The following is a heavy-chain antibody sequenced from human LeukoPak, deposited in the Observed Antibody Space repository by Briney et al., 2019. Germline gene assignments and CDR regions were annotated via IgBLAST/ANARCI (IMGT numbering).Heavy chain of an antibody. D-gene: IGHD6-19*01. J-gene: IGHJ4*02. CDR2: ISGSGGST. Sequence: GRSLRPSCAASGFTSSSYAMSCVRQPQGKGLEWVSAISGSGGSTYYADSVKGRFTISRDNSKNTLYLQMNSLRAEDTAVYYCVRKGAVPILYYFDYWGQGTLVTVSS. CDR3: VRKGAVPILYYFDY. V-gene: IGHV3-23*01. CDR1: GFTSSSYA.